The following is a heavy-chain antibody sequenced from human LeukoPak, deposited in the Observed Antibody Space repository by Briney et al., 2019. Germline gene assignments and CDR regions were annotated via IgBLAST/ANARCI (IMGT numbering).Heavy chain of an antibody. Sequence: GGSLRLSCAASGFTFNNAWMSWVRQTPGKGLEWVGRIKSKSDGGTIDYAAPVDGRFTISRDDSKNTLYLQMNSLKTEDTAVYYCTTWSAAYRARWGQGTLVTVSS. J-gene: IGHJ4*02. V-gene: IGHV3-15*01. CDR2: IKSKSDGGTI. D-gene: IGHD2-15*01. CDR1: GFTFNNAW. CDR3: TTWSAAYRAR.